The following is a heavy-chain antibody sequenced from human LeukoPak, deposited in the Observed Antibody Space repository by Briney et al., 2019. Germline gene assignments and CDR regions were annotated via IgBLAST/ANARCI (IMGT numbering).Heavy chain of an antibody. CDR1: GFTFSSYA. D-gene: IGHD2-2*01. V-gene: IGHV3-7*01. J-gene: IGHJ4*02. CDR3: GRLAHNAWYAIDF. Sequence: GRSLRLSCAASGFTFSSYAMHWVRQAPGKGLEWLANILPDGSQKYYVDSVKGRFTISRDNPKNSLYLQINNLRAEDTAVYYCGRLAHNAWYAIDFWGQGTLVTVS. CDR2: ILPDGSQK.